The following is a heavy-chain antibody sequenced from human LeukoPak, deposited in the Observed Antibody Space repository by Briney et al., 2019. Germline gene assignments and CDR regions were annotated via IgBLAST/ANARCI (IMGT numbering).Heavy chain of an antibody. CDR3: AKGRRGGYHDYFDH. D-gene: IGHD4/OR15-4a*01. Sequence: QPGGSLRLSCVASGFTFDDYAMHWIRQAPGKGLEWVSGITWNSRSSAYVDSVRGRFSISRDNAKNSLYLQMNNLRPEDTAFYYCAKGRRGGYHDYFDHWGQGSLVGVSS. CDR1: GFTFDDYA. J-gene: IGHJ5*02. CDR2: ITWNSRSS. V-gene: IGHV3-9*01.